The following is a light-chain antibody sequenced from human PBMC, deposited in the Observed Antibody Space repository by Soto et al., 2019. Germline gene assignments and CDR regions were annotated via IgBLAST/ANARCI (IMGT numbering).Light chain of an antibody. V-gene: IGKV3-20*01. CDR1: QSVSNNY. CDR3: QQYSSLWT. J-gene: IGKJ1*01. CDR2: GAS. Sequence: EIVLTQSPGTVPLSPGERATLSCRTSQSVSNNYLACYQQKPGQAPRLLIYGASSRATGIPDRFSGSGSGTDFTLSISRLEPEDFAVYYCQQYSSLWTFGQGTKVDI.